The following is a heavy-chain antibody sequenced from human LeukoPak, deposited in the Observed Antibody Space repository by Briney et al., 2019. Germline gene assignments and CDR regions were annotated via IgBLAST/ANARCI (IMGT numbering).Heavy chain of an antibody. CDR3: AKDGSGSFDY. D-gene: IGHD3-10*01. J-gene: IGHJ4*02. Sequence: GRSLRLSCAASGFTFSNYAMHWVRQAPGKGLEWVAVISYDGSNKNYGDSVKGRFTISRDNSKNTLYLQMNSLRAEDTAAYFCAKDGSGSFDYWGQGTLVTVSS. V-gene: IGHV3-30*04. CDR2: ISYDGSNK. CDR1: GFTFSNYA.